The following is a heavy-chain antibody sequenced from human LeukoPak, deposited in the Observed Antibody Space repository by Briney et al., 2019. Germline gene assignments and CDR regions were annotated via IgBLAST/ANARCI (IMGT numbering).Heavy chain of an antibody. D-gene: IGHD3-10*01. CDR2: INAGNGNT. CDR1: GYTFTSYA. CDR3: ARDPHYYGSGWSYFDY. Sequence: GSVKVSCKASGYTFTSYAMHWVRQAPGQRLEWMGWINAGNGNTKYSQKFQGRVTITRDTSASTAYMELSSLRSEDTAVYYCARDPHYYGSGWSYFDYWGQGTLVTVSS. V-gene: IGHV1-3*01. J-gene: IGHJ4*02.